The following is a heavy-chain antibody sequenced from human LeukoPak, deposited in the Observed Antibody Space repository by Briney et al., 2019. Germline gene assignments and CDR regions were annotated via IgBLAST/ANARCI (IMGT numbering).Heavy chain of an antibody. D-gene: IGHD2-15*01. J-gene: IGHJ4*02. V-gene: IGHV3-30*18. CDR3: AKGGGSIGRSYYFDY. Sequence: GGSLRLSCAASGFPFSSYGMHWVRQAPGKGLEGVAAISNDGSNKFYADSVKGRFALSRDNPTSTVILQMNSLRAEDTAVYYCAKGGGSIGRSYYFDYWGQGTLVTVSS. CDR1: GFPFSSYG. CDR2: ISNDGSNK.